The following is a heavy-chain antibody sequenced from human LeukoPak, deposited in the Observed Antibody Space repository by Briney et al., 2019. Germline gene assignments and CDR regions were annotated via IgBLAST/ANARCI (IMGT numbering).Heavy chain of an antibody. J-gene: IGHJ4*02. D-gene: IGHD3-16*01. V-gene: IGHV3-23*01. CDR2: ISGSGGST. Sequence: PSETLSLTCAVYGGSFSGYYWSWVRQAPGKGLEWVSAISGSGGSTYYADSVKGRFTISRDNSKNTLYLQMNSLRAEDTAVYYCAKVGLYYFDYWGQGTLVTVSS. CDR1: GGSFSGYY. CDR3: AKVGLYYFDY.